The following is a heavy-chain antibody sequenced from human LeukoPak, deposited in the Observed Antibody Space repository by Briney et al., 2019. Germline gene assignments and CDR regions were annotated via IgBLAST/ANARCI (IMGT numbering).Heavy chain of an antibody. J-gene: IGHJ3*02. D-gene: IGHD4-17*01. Sequence: GGSLRLSCAASGFTFSNYWMHWVRQTPGKGLVWVSRINSDASVTTYADSVKGRFTISRDNAKNTLYLQMNSLRAEDTAVYYCARARAPVTRISSFDIWGQGTMVTVSS. CDR2: INSDASVT. CDR3: ARARAPVTRISSFDI. V-gene: IGHV3-74*01. CDR1: GFTFSNYW.